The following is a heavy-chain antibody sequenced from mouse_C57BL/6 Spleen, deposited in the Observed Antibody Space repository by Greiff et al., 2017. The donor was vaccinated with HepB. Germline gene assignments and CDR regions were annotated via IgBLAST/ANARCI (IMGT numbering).Heavy chain of an antibody. CDR2: INPSNGGT. V-gene: IGHV1-53*01. CDR1: GYTFTSYW. CDR3: ARALGNYYYGSSPHFDY. Sequence: QVHVKQPGTELVKPGASVKLSCKASGYTFTSYWMHWVKQRPGQGLEWIGNINPSNGGTNYNEKFKSKATLTVDKSSSTAYMQLSSLTSEDSAVYYCARALGNYYYGSSPHFDYWGQGTTLTVSS. J-gene: IGHJ2*01. D-gene: IGHD1-1*01.